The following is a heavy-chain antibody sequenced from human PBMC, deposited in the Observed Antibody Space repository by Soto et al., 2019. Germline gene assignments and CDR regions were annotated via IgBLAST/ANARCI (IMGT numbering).Heavy chain of an antibody. Sequence: EVQLLDSGGGLVQPGGSLRLSCAASGFTFNNYAMNWVRQAPGKGLEWVATISGTGGSTYYADSVKGRFTISRDNSKNTLYLQMNSLRGEDTAVYYCAKDGLGGNFDYWGQGTQVTVSS. CDR3: AKDGLGGNFDY. J-gene: IGHJ4*02. CDR1: GFTFNNYA. V-gene: IGHV3-23*01. CDR2: ISGTGGST.